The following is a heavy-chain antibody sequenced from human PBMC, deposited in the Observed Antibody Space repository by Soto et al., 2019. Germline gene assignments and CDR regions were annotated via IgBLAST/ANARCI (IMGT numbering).Heavy chain of an antibody. CDR1: GYTFTSYT. CDR2: INAGNGRE. Sequence: QVQLEQSGAEVKKPGASVKVSCKTSGYTFTSYTLHWVRQAPGQGLEWMGWINAGNGREKYSQRFRDRVGLSTSKPAATPYMELRTPRSEATAMYFCARGGGWVGEASFDSWGQGTLVTVSS. CDR3: ARGGGWVGEASFDS. D-gene: IGHD3-10*01. J-gene: IGHJ4*02. V-gene: IGHV1-3*01.